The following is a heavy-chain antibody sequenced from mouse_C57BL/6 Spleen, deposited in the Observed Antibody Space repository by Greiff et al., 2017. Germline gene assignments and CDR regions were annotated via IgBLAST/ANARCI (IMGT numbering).Heavy chain of an antibody. Sequence: DVKLVESGGGLVQPGGSLKLSCAASGFTFSSYAMSWVRQTPEKRLEWVATISDGGSYTYYPDNVKGRFTISRDNAKNNLYLQMSHLKSEDTAMYYCAREGDYGFAYWGQGTLVTVSA. CDR1: GFTFSSYA. V-gene: IGHV5-4*01. J-gene: IGHJ3*01. CDR2: ISDGGSYT. D-gene: IGHD2-4*01. CDR3: AREGDYGFAY.